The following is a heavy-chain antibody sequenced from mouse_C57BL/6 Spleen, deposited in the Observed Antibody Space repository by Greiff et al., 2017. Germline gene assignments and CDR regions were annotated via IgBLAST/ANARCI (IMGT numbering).Heavy chain of an antibody. CDR2: IWSGGST. Sequence: VQGVESGPGLVQPSQSLSITCTVPGFSLTSYGVHWVRQPPGKGLEWLGVIWSGGSTDYNAAFISRLSISKDNSKSQVFFKMNSLQADDTAIYYCAKTGPDGYFLTDVWGTGTTVTVSS. J-gene: IGHJ1*03. CDR3: AKTGPDGYFLTDV. CDR1: GFSLTSYG. D-gene: IGHD2-3*01. V-gene: IGHV2-4*01.